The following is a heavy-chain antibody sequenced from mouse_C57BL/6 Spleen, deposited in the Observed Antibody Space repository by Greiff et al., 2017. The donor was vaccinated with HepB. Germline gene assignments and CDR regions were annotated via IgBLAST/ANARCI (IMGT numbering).Heavy chain of an antibody. J-gene: IGHJ3*01. CDR2: IRLKSDNYAT. CDR1: GFTFSNYW. CDR3: TGDGSSPFAY. V-gene: IGHV6-3*01. Sequence: EVMLVESGGGLVQPGGSMKLSCVASGFTFSNYWMNWVRQSPEKGLEWVAQIRLKSDNYATHYAESVKGRFTISRDDSKSSVYLQMNNLRAEDTGIYYCTGDGSSPFAYWGQGTLVTVSA. D-gene: IGHD1-1*01.